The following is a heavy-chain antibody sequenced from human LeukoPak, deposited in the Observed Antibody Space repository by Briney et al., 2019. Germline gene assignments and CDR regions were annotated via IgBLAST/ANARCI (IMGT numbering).Heavy chain of an antibody. Sequence: PSETLSLTCTVSGGSISSYYWSWIRQPPGKGLEWIGYIYYSGSTNYNPSRKSRVTISVDTSKNQFSLKLSSVTAADTAVYYCARQRYDFWSGSQSLAVWGQGTTVTVSS. V-gene: IGHV4-59*08. D-gene: IGHD3-3*01. J-gene: IGHJ6*02. CDR3: ARQRYDFWSGSQSLAV. CDR1: GGSISSYY. CDR2: IYYSGST.